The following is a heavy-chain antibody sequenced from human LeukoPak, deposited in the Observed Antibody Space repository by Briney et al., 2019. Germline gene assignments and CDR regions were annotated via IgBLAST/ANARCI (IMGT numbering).Heavy chain of an antibody. J-gene: IGHJ4*02. CDR2: MNPNSGNT. Sequence: VASVKVSCKASGYTFTSYAMNWVRQAPGQGLEWMGWMNPNSGNTGYAQKFQGRVTMTRNTSISTAYMELSSLRSEDTAVYYCARGDYYDSSGVFDYWGQGTLVTVSS. V-gene: IGHV1-8*02. D-gene: IGHD3-22*01. CDR1: GYTFTSYA. CDR3: ARGDYYDSSGVFDY.